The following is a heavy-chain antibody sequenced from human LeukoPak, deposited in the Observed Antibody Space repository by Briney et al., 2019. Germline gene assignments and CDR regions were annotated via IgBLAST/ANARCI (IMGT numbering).Heavy chain of an antibody. CDR2: VDHTGST. CDR3: ARGRVSSSTWYSTYYYYSYMDV. CDR1: DDSITMYY. Sequence: SQTLSLTCSVSDDSITMYYWTWIRQPPGKGLEWIGYVDHTGSTNFNPSLNGRVSISRDTSKNLFSLRLRSVTAADTAVYFCARGRVSSSTWYSTYYYYSYMDVWGKGTTVTVSS. D-gene: IGHD4-11*01. V-gene: IGHV4-59*01. J-gene: IGHJ6*03.